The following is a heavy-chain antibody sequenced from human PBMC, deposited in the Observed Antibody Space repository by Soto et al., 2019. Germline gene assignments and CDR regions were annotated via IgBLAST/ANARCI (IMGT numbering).Heavy chain of an antibody. CDR2: IDTGSKFI. V-gene: IGHV3-21*01. CDR3: ARETESYNWNDGLMDV. Sequence: EVQLVESGGGWVKPGGPLRLSGPPSGFTFSAYPMNGARQAPGKGLKWISSIDTGSKFIFYADSVTGRFTISRDNAKNSLYLQINSLRAEDTAVYYCARETESYNWNDGLMDVWGQGTTVTVSS. D-gene: IGHD1-20*01. J-gene: IGHJ6*02. CDR1: GFTFSAYP.